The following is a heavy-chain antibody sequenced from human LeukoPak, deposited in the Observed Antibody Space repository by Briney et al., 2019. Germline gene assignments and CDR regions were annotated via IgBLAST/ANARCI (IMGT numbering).Heavy chain of an antibody. CDR1: GFTFSSYS. J-gene: IGHJ6*02. CDR3: ARGAAGFGVVIIENYYYYGMDV. Sequence: GGSLRLSCAASGFTFSSYSMNWVRQAPGKGLEWVSSISSSSSYIYYADSVKGRFTISRDNAKNSLYLQMNSLRAEDTAVYYCARGAAGFGVVIIENYYYYGMDVRGQGTTVTVSS. CDR2: ISSSSSYI. V-gene: IGHV3-21*01. D-gene: IGHD3-3*01.